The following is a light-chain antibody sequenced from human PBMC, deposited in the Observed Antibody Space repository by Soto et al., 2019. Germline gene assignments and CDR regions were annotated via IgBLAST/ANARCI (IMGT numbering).Light chain of an antibody. V-gene: IGKV3-15*01. J-gene: IGKJ1*01. CDR1: QSVSGT. CDR2: GAS. Sequence: EIVMTQSLATLSVSPGERATLSCRASQSVSGTLAWYQQKPGQAPRLLIYGASTRATGIPARFSGSGSGTEFTLTISSLQSEDFAVYYCQQYNNWPPAFGQGTKVEIK. CDR3: QQYNNWPPA.